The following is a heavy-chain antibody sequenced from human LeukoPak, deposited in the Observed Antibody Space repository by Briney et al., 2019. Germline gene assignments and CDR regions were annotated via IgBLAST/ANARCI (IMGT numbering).Heavy chain of an antibody. D-gene: IGHD4-17*01. V-gene: IGHV4-4*07. CDR2: IYTSGST. Sequence: SETLSLTCTVSGGSISSYYWSWIRQPAGKGLEWIGRIYTSGSTNYNPSLKSRVTMSVDTSKNQFSLKLSSVTAADTAVYYCARLVTEYGDYATYYYYYMDVWGKGTTVTISS. CDR1: GGSISSYY. J-gene: IGHJ6*03. CDR3: ARLVTEYGDYATYYYYYMDV.